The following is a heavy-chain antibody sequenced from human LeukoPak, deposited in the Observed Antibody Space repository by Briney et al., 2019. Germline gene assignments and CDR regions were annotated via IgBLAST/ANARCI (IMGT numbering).Heavy chain of an antibody. Sequence: SGTLSLTCTVSGGSISSDSYYWGWIRQPPGKGPEWIGNIYYSGSTYYNPSLKSRVTISVDTSKNQFSLKLTSVTAADTAVYYCARLSHYSDSSGYYLGSYYFDYWGQGTLVTVSS. CDR2: IYYSGST. V-gene: IGHV4-39*01. CDR3: ARLSHYSDSSGYYLGSYYFDY. D-gene: IGHD3-22*01. CDR1: GGSISSDSYY. J-gene: IGHJ4*02.